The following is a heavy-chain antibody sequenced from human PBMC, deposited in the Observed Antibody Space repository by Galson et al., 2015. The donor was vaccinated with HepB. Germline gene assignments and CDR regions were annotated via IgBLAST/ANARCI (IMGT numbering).Heavy chain of an antibody. CDR2: IWFDGSNK. D-gene: IGHD6-6*01. Sequence: SLRLSCVASGLSFSSYGMHWVRQAPGKGLEWVALIWFDGSNKFYADSAKGRFTISRDNSKNTLYLQMNSLRAGDTAVYYCARDIPDQSPREYGSRYYHYGLDVWGQGTTVTVSS. J-gene: IGHJ6*02. CDR1: GLSFSSYG. CDR3: ARDIPDQSPREYGSRYYHYGLDV. V-gene: IGHV3-33*08.